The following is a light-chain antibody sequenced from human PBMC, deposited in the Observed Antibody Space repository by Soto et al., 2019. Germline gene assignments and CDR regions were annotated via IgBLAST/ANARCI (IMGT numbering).Light chain of an antibody. CDR1: SSNIGAGYD. Sequence: QSVLTQPPSVSGAPGQRVTISCTGSSSNIGAGYDVHWYQQLPGTAPKLLIYGNSNRPSGVPDRFSGSKSGTSASLAITGLLAEDEADYYCQSYDSSLSGYVFGTGTKVTV. CDR2: GNS. J-gene: IGLJ1*01. V-gene: IGLV1-40*01. CDR3: QSYDSSLSGYV.